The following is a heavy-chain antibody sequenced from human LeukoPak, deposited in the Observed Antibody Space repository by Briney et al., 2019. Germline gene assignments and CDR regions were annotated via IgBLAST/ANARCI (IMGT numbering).Heavy chain of an antibody. V-gene: IGHV1-2*04. CDR2: IDPNNGGT. J-gene: IGHJ4*02. CDR3: ARVEADSSGWLSPWNFDY. D-gene: IGHD6-13*01. Sequence: ASVKVSCKASGYTFTGYYMHWVRQAPGQGLEWMGRIDPNNGGTNYAQNFQGWVTMTRDTSISTAYMELNRLRSDGTAVYYCARVEADSSGWLSPWNFDYWGQGTWSPSPQ. CDR1: GYTFTGYY.